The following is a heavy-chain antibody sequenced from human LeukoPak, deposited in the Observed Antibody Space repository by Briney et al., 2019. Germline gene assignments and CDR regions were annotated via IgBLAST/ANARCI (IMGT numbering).Heavy chain of an antibody. V-gene: IGHV4-34*01. J-gene: IGHJ5*02. CDR3: RGAQRSYYAPVLRSFDT. CDR1: GGSFSGYY. Sequence: SETMSLTCAVYGGSFSGYYWSWIRQPPGKVLEWNGEINPIGSTNNNRSLKGRVTISVETPRNQFSLKRSSVTAAATPGIYWRGAQRSYYAPVLRSFDTWGQGTMVTVSS. D-gene: IGHD2-2*01. CDR2: INPIGST.